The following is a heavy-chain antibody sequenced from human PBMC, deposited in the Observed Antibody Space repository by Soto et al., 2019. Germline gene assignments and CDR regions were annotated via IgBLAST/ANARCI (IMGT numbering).Heavy chain of an antibody. Sequence: PSETLSLTCDVSSVSITSSYWWSWLRQPPGKGLEWIGEIFHSGSTNYNPSLKSRVTISMDKSKNQLPLKLASVIAADTAVYFCARAPFRYYGLDYWGLGTLVTVSS. D-gene: IGHD4-17*01. CDR1: SVSITSSYW. V-gene: IGHV4-4*02. CDR2: IFHSGST. J-gene: IGHJ4*02. CDR3: ARAPFRYYGLDY.